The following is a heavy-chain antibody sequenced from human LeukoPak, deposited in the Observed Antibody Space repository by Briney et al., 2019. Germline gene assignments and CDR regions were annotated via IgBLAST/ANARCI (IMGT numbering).Heavy chain of an antibody. D-gene: IGHD1-1*01. CDR2: ISSGSTYI. J-gene: IGHJ2*01. CDR3: AGSDTTGYTPREWDYWYFDL. CDR1: GFTFSRFS. V-gene: IGHV3-21*01. Sequence: GGSLRLSCAASGFTFSRFSMNWVRQAPGKGLEWVSTISSGSTYIFYADSVKGRFTISRDNAKNSLYLQMNSLSGEDTAAYYCAGSDTTGYTPREWDYWYFDLWGRGTLVTVSS.